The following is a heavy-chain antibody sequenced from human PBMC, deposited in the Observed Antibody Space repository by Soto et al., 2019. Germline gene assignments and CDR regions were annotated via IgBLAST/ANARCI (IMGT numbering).Heavy chain of an antibody. D-gene: IGHD3-3*01. CDR2: IIPFFGTP. V-gene: IGHV1-69*06. CDR3: AEDKGGSYSRFGS. J-gene: IGHJ4*02. Sequence: QVQLVQSGAEVKKPGSSVKVSCKTSGGTFSNYAISWVRQAPGQGLEWMGGIIPFFGTPNYAQNFQGRVTITADKSTSTAYMELSSLSPEGTAVYYCAEDKGGSYSRFGSWGQGNLVTVAS. CDR1: GGTFSNYA.